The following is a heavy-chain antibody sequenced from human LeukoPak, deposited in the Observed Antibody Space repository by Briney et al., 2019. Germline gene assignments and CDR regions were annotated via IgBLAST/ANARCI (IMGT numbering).Heavy chain of an antibody. D-gene: IGHD3-9*01. CDR2: ISSSSSYI. V-gene: IGHV3-21*01. CDR3: ARETLRYFDWLSRFRPSDY. CDR1: GFTFSSYS. Sequence: SGGSLRLSCAASGFTFSSYSMNWVRQAPGKGLEWVSSISSSSSYIYYADSVKGRFTISRDNAKNSLYLQMNSLRAEDTAVYYCARETLRYFDWLSRFRPSDYWGQGTLVTVSS. J-gene: IGHJ4*02.